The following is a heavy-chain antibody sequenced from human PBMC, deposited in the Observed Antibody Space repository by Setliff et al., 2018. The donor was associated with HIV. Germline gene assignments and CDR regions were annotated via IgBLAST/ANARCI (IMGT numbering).Heavy chain of an antibody. V-gene: IGHV1-46*01. Sequence: ASVKVSCKPSGYSFTNHYMHWVRQAPGQGLEWMGVINPTGGSTRNTQKFRGRVAMTRDTSTSTVYMELSSLRSEDTAVYYCASAGAWQRNALDIWGQGTMVTVSS. CDR2: INPTGGST. J-gene: IGHJ3*02. CDR3: ASAGAWQRNALDI. D-gene: IGHD5-12*01. CDR1: GYSFTNHY.